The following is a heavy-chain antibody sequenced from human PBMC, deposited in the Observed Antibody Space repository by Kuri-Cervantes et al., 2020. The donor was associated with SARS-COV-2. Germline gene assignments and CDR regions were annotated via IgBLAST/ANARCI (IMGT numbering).Heavy chain of an antibody. J-gene: IGHJ4*02. V-gene: IGHV4-34*01. CDR3: ASAYSSSWSLIEY. CDR2: VDHSGST. Sequence: GSLRLSCAVYGGSFSGYSWSWIRQPPGKGLEYIGEVDHSGSTSYSPSLQSRVTISVDTSKNQFSLKLSSVTAADTAVYYCASAYSSSWSLIEYWGQGTLVTGSS. CDR1: GGSFSGYS. D-gene: IGHD6-13*01.